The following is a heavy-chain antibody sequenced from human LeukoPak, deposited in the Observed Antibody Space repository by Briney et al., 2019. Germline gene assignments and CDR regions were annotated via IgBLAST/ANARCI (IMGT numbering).Heavy chain of an antibody. V-gene: IGHV4-59*01. J-gene: IGHJ4*02. D-gene: IGHD4-17*01. CDR3: ATVTSHYYFDY. CDR1: GGSISSYY. Sequence: SETLSLTCTVSGGSISSYYWSWIRHPPGKGLEWIGYIYYSGSTNYNPSLKSRVTISVDTSKNQFSLKLSSVTAAETAVYYCATVTSHYYFDYWGQGTLVTVSS. CDR2: IYYSGST.